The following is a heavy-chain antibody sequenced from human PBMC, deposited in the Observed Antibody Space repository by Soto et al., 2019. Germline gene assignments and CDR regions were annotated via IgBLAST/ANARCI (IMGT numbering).Heavy chain of an antibody. CDR1: GYTFTSYA. J-gene: IGHJ6*03. D-gene: IGHD4-4*01. CDR2: INAGNGNT. CDR3: ARDATVMDYYYYYMDV. V-gene: IGHV1-3*01. Sequence: QVQLAQSGAEVKKPGASVKVSCKASGYTFTSYAMHWVRQAPGQRLEWMGWINAGNGNTKYSQKFQGRVTITRDTSASTAYMELSSLRSEDTAVYYCARDATVMDYYYYYMDVWGKGTTVTVS.